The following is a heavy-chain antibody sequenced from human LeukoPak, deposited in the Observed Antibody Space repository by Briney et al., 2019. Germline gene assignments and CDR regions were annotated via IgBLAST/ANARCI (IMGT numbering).Heavy chain of an antibody. D-gene: IGHD3-10*01. CDR1: GFTFSDYY. CDR3: ARVPTYYYGSGSYYSTTHDNWFDP. CDR2: ISSSGSTI. V-gene: IGHV3-11*01. J-gene: IGHJ5*02. Sequence: GGSLRLSCAASGFTFSDYYMSWIGQAPGKGLEWVSYISSSGSTIYYADSVKGRFTISRDNAKNSLYLQMNSLRAEDTAVYYCARVPTYYYGSGSYYSTTHDNWFDPWGQGTLVTVSS.